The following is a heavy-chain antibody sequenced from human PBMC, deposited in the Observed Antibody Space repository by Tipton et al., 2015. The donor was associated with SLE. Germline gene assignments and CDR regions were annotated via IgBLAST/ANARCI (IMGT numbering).Heavy chain of an antibody. CDR1: GGSFSGYY. V-gene: IGHV4-34*01. D-gene: IGHD6-25*01. Sequence: TLSLTCAVYGGSFSGYYWSWIRQPPGKGLGWIGEIKHSGSTNYNPSLKSRVTISLDTSKNQFSLKLSSVTAADTAVYYCARRRGGPWYFDLWGRGTLVTFSS. CDR2: IKHSGST. J-gene: IGHJ2*01. CDR3: ARRRGGPWYFDL.